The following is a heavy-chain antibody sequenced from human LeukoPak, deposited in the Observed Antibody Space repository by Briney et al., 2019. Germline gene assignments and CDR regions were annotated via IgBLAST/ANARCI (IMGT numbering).Heavy chain of an antibody. CDR1: GFTFSNNG. D-gene: IGHD1-26*01. CDR3: AIARYSGSPALDF. CDR2: TRYDESKT. J-gene: IGHJ4*02. V-gene: IGHV3-30*02. Sequence: GGSLRLSCAASGFTFSNNGMHWVRQTPGKGLEWVAFTRYDESKTFYGDSVRGRSTISRDNSKNTLYLQMNSLTTDDSAVYYCAIARYSGSPALDFWGQGTLVTVSS.